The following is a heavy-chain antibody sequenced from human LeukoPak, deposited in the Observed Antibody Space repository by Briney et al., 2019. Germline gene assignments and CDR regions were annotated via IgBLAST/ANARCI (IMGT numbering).Heavy chain of an antibody. V-gene: IGHV3-7*01. J-gene: IGHJ4*02. CDR3: ARSFTPYYYDSSGYYCFDY. D-gene: IGHD3-22*01. CDR2: IKQDGSEK. CDR1: GFTFSSYW. Sequence: GGSLRLSCAASGFTFSSYWMSWVRQAPGKGLEWVANIKQDGSEKYYVDSVKGRFTISRDNAKNSLYLQMNSLRAEDTAVYYCARSFTPYYYDSSGYYCFDYWGQGTLVTVSS.